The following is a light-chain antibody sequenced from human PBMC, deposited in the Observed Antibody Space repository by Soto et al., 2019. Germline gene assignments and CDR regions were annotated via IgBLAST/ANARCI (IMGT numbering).Light chain of an antibody. J-gene: IGKJ5*01. Sequence: EILLPQSPVTLSLSPGERATLARRASQSVSSSYLAWYQQKPGQAPRLLIYDASNRATGIPARFSGSGSGTDFTLTISSLQSEDFAVYYCQQYNNWPTFGQGTRLEI. CDR3: QQYNNWPT. V-gene: IGKV3D-20*02. CDR1: QSVSSSY. CDR2: DAS.